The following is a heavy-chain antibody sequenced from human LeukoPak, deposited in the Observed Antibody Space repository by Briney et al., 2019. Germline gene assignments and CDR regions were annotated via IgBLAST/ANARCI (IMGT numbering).Heavy chain of an antibody. V-gene: IGHV1-46*01. J-gene: IGHJ4*02. CDR1: GYTFTSYY. CDR3: ASGGEMATISAY. CDR2: INPSGGST. D-gene: IGHD5-24*01. Sequence: GASVKVSCKSSGYTFTSYYMHWVRRAPGQGLEWMGIINPSGGSTSYAQKFQGRVTMTRDTSTSTVYMELSSLRSEDTAVYYCASGGEMATISAYWGQGTLVTVSS.